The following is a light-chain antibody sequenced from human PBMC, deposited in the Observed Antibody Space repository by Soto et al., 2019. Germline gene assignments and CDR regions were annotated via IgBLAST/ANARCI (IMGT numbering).Light chain of an antibody. V-gene: IGKV3-15*01. CDR2: GAS. CDR3: QQYNNWPYT. J-gene: IGKJ2*01. CDR1: PIISSN. Sequence: EIVMTQSPATLSVSPGERATLSCRASPIISSNLAWYLQKPGQAPRLLIYGASTRATGIPARFSGSGSGTEFTLTISSLLSEDFAVYYCQQYNNWPYTFGQGTKLEIK.